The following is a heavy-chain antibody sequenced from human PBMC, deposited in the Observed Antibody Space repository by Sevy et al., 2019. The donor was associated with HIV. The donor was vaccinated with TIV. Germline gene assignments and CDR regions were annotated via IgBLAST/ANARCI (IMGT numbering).Heavy chain of an antibody. V-gene: IGHV4-59*01. CDR3: ARDMLGYCSSTSCYAEGYFDY. CDR1: GGSISSYY. J-gene: IGHJ4*02. D-gene: IGHD2-2*01. CDR2: IYYCGST. Sequence: SETLSLTCTVSGGSISSYYWSWIRQPPGKGLEWIGYIYYCGSTNYNPSLKSRVTISVDTSKNQFSLKLSSVTAADTAVYDCARDMLGYCSSTSCYAEGYFDYWGQGTLVTVSS.